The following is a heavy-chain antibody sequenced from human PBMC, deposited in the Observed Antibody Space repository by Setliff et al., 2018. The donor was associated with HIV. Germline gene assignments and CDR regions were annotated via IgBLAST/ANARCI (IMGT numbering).Heavy chain of an antibody. J-gene: IGHJ3*02. D-gene: IGHD6-13*01. V-gene: IGHV1-2*02. Sequence: ASVKVSCKASGYTFTNHGFSWVRQAPGQGLEWMGWINPNSGGTNYAQKFRGRVTMTRDTSINTAHMYLSSLRSDDTAIYYCARGVPADGYAFDIWGQGTLVTV. CDR1: GYTFTNHG. CDR3: ARGVPADGYAFDI. CDR2: INPNSGGT.